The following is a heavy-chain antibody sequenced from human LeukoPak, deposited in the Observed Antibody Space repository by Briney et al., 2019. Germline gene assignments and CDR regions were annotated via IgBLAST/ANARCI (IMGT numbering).Heavy chain of an antibody. CDR3: ARDPAMARGYFDY. CDR1: GGTFSSYA. J-gene: IGHJ4*02. Sequence: SVKVSCKASGGTFSSYAISCVRQAPGQRLEWMGGIIPIFGTANYAQKFQGRVTITADESTSTAYMELSSLRSEDTAVYYCARDPAMARGYFDYWGQGTLVTVSS. CDR2: IIPIFGTA. V-gene: IGHV1-69*13. D-gene: IGHD5-18*01.